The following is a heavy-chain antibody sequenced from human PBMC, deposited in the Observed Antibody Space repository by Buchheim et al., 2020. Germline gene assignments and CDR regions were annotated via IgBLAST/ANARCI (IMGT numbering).Heavy chain of an antibody. V-gene: IGHV3-7*01. Sequence: EVQLVESGGGLVQPGGSLRLSSAASGFTYSSYWMSWVRQAPGKGLEWVANIKQDGSEKYYVDSVKGRFTISRDNAKNSLYLQMNSLRAEDTAVYYCAREATTVTTLPWFDPWGQGTL. D-gene: IGHD4-11*01. CDR1: GFTYSSYW. J-gene: IGHJ5*02. CDR2: IKQDGSEK. CDR3: AREATTVTTLPWFDP.